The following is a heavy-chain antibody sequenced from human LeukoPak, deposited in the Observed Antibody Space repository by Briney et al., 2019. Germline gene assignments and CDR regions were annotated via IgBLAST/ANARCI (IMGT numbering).Heavy chain of an antibody. V-gene: IGHV1-3*01. CDR3: ARARYDYVWGSYRYTTNFDY. J-gene: IGHJ4*02. CDR2: INAGNGNT. CDR1: GYTFTSYA. D-gene: IGHD3-16*02. Sequence: ASVKVSCKASGYTFTSYAMHWVRQAPGQRLEWMGWINAGNGNTKYSQKFQGRVTITRDTSASTAYMELSSLRSEDTAVYYCARARYDYVWGSYRYTTNFDYWGQGILVTVSS.